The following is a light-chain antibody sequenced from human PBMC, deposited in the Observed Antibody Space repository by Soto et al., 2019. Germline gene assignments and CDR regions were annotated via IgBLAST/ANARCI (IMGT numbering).Light chain of an antibody. J-gene: IGKJ4*01. CDR2: AAS. Sequence: DIQLIQSPATLSASVGDRITITCRASENIFKFLAWYQQRSGSAPNLLIYAASDLESGVPSRFSGSGSGTEFILTIDNLQPDDFSTSYCHHYNTQSITFGGGTKVDVK. CDR3: HHYNTQSIT. V-gene: IGKV1-5*01. CDR1: ENIFKF.